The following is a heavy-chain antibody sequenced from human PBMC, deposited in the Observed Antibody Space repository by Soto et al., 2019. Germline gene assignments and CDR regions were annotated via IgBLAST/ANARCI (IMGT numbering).Heavy chain of an antibody. CDR1: GFTFSTYW. J-gene: IGHJ6*02. Sequence: LRLSCAASGFTFSTYWIHWVRQAPGKGLVWVSRINSDGSSTNYADSVKGRFTISRDNAKNTLFLQMNSLRAEDTAVYYCARDRWGGGRDMDVWGQGTTVTVSS. V-gene: IGHV3-74*01. CDR3: ARDRWGGGRDMDV. D-gene: IGHD3-10*01. CDR2: INSDGSST.